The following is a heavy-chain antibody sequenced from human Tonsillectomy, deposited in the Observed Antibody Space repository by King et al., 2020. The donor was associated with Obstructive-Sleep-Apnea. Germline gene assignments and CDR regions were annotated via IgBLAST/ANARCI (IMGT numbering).Heavy chain of an antibody. V-gene: IGHV2-5*01. CDR3: AHRTSRYYGSGAFDY. J-gene: IGHJ4*02. D-gene: IGHD3-10*01. Sequence: ITLKESGPTLVKPTQTLTLTCTFSGFSLSTSGVGVGWIRQPPGKALEWLALIYWNDDKRYSPSLKSRLTITKDTSKNQVVLTMTNMDPVYTATYYCAHRTSRYYGSGAFDYWGQGTLVTVSS. CDR2: IYWNDDK. CDR1: GFSLSTSGVG.